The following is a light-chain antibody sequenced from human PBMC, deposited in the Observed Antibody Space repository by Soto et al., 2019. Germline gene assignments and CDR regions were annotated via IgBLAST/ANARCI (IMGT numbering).Light chain of an antibody. CDR2: DAS. CDR3: QQFDNLPLT. CDR1: QDISNY. J-gene: IGKJ4*01. V-gene: IGKV1-33*01. Sequence: DIQMTQSPSSLSASLGDRVTLTCQASQDISNYLNWYQQKPGKAPKLLIYDASNLETGVPSRFSGSGSGTYFTFTISSLQPEDIATYYCQQFDNLPLTFGGWTKMEIK.